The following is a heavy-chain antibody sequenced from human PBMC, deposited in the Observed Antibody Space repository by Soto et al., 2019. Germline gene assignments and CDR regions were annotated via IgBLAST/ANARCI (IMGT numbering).Heavy chain of an antibody. J-gene: IGHJ3*01. Sequence: QGQLQQSGPGLVKPSQTLSLTCAISGDSVSSDITSWTWIRQSPSRGLEWLGRTYYRSNWFHDYAASVKSPITINPDTSKNQFSLELNSMTPEDTAVYYCARGNALDVWGQGTVVTVSS. V-gene: IGHV6-1*01. CDR1: GDSVSSDITS. CDR3: ARGNALDV. D-gene: IGHD3-10*01. CDR2: TYYRSNWFH.